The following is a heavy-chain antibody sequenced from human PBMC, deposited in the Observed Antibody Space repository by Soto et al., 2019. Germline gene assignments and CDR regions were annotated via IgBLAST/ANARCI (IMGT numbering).Heavy chain of an antibody. CDR1: GGSFRNYY. Sequence: SETLSLTCGVYGGSFRNYYWSWIRQAPGKGLEWIGYVYYTGSTYYNPSLMSRLTISVDTSKNQFSLKLTSVTAAETAVYYCVRTARQGAVAPHWFDRWGQGTQVTVSS. D-gene: IGHD2-21*02. CDR2: VYYTGST. J-gene: IGHJ5*02. CDR3: VRTARQGAVAPHWFDR. V-gene: IGHV4-30-4*01.